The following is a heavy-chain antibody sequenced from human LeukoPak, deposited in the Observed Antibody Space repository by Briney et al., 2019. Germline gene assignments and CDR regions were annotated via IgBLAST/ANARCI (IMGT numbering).Heavy chain of an antibody. J-gene: IGHJ3*02. D-gene: IGHD3-16*01. V-gene: IGHV4-31*03. CDR1: GGSISSGGYY. CDR3: AREAPIYDYVWRDAFDI. CDR2: IYYSGST. Sequence: PSQTLSLTCTVSGGSISSGGYYWSWIRQHPGKGLEWIGYIYYSGSTYYNPSLKSRVTISVDTSKNQFSLKLSSVTAADTAVYYCAREAPIYDYVWRDAFDIWGQGTMVTVSS.